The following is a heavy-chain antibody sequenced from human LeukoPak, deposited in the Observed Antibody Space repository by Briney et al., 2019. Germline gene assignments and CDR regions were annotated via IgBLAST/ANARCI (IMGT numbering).Heavy chain of an antibody. CDR1: GGSISSSTYY. J-gene: IGHJ4*02. CDR2: YTGST. D-gene: IGHD6-19*01. Sequence: SETLSLTCTVSGGSISSSTYYWGWIRQPPGKGLEWIGSYTGSTDYNPSLKSRVVISVDASKSQISLRLSSVTAADTAVYYCARHGPTRKQWLVGYYFDYWGQGTLVTVSS. V-gene: IGHV4-39*01. CDR3: ARHGPTRKQWLVGYYFDY.